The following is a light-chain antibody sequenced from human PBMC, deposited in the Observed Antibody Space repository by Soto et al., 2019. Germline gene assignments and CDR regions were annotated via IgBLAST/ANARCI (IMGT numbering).Light chain of an antibody. Sequence: QSVLTQPASVSGSPGQSITISSTGTRIDIGAYNFVSWYQQHPGEVPKLILYDVNVRPSGVSNRFSGSKSGNTASLTISGLQAEDEADYYCTSWTTSTTMIFGGRTKVTVL. V-gene: IGLV2-14*03. CDR3: TSWTTSTTMI. CDR1: RIDIGAYNF. J-gene: IGLJ2*01. CDR2: DVN.